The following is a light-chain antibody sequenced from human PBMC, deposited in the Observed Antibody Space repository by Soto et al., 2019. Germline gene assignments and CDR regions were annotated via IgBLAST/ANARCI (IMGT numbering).Light chain of an antibody. J-gene: IGLJ1*01. CDR1: SSNIGAGYD. Sequence: QSVLTQPPSVSGAPGQRVTISCTGSSSNIGAGYDVHWYQQLPGTAPKLLIYGNSNRPSGVPDRFSGSKSGTSASLAFTGLQAEDEADYYCQSYDSSLYVFGTGTKVTVL. CDR2: GNS. CDR3: QSYDSSLYV. V-gene: IGLV1-40*01.